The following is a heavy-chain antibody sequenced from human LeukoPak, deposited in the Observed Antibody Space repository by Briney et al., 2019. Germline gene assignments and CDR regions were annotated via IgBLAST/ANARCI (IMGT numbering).Heavy chain of an antibody. CDR3: ARDLTTVTTSDYYYYYGMDV. D-gene: IGHD4-17*01. V-gene: IGHV1-69*13. CDR1: GGTFSSYA. J-gene: IGHJ6*02. CDR2: IIPIFGTA. Sequence: SVKVSCKASGGTFSSYAISWVRQAPGQGLEWMGGIIPIFGTANYAQKFQGRVTITADESTSTAYMELSSLRSEDTAVYYCARDLTTVTTSDYYYYYGMDVWGQGTTVTVSS.